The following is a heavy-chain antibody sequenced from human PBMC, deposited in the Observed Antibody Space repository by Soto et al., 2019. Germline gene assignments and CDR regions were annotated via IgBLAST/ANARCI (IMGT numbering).Heavy chain of an antibody. V-gene: IGHV4-59*01. CDR1: GGSISNYY. CDR2: LSDSGST. D-gene: IGHD6-6*01. J-gene: IGHJ4*02. Sequence: QVQLQESGPGLVKPSETLSLTCTVSGGSISNYYWSWIRQPPGKGLEWIGFLSDSGSTKYNPSLESRVSISADTSKKVLSLRLSSLTAADTAVYYCARAFLGSSANFDSWGQGTLVTVSS. CDR3: ARAFLGSSANFDS.